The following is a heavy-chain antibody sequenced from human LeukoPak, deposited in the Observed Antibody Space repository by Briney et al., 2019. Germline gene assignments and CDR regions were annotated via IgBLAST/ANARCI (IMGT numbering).Heavy chain of an antibody. CDR3: GRDPPGIAVASHFVY. D-gene: IGHD6-19*01. CDR2: IYTSGST. J-gene: IGHJ4*02. Sequence: PSETLTLTCTVSGGSISSYYWSWIRQPAGKGLEWIGRIYTSGSTNYNPSLKSRVTMSVDTSKNQFSLKLSSVTAADTAVYYCGRDPPGIAVASHFVYWGQGTLVTVSS. V-gene: IGHV4-4*07. CDR1: GGSISSYY.